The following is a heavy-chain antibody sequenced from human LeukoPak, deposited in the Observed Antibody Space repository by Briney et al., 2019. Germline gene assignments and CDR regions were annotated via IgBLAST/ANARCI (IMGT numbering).Heavy chain of an antibody. V-gene: IGHV3-21*01. CDR2: ISSSSSYI. Sequence: GGSLRLSCAASGFTFSSYSMNWVRQAPGKGLEWASSISSSSSYIYYADSVKGRFTISRDNAKNSLYLQMNSLRAEDTAVYYCARGFLLSSGGFDYWGQGTLVTVSS. CDR1: GFTFSSYS. D-gene: IGHD6-19*01. CDR3: ARGFLLSSGGFDY. J-gene: IGHJ4*02.